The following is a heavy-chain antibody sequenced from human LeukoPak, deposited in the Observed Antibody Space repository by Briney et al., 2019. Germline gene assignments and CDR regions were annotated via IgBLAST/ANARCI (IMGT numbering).Heavy chain of an antibody. CDR3: ARDGHSGHDSSGNAFDI. V-gene: IGHV1-3*01. CDR1: GYTFTTYS. CDR2: INAGYGST. Sequence: ASVKVSCKASGYTFTTYSMHWVRQAPGQRLEWMGWINAGYGSTKYSQKFQGRITLTRDSSASTVYMELSSLRSEDTAVYYCARDGHSGHDSSGNAFDIWGQGTMVTVSS. J-gene: IGHJ3*02. D-gene: IGHD5-12*01.